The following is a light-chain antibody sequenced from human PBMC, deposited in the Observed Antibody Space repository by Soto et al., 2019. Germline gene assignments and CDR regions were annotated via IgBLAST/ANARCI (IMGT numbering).Light chain of an antibody. CDR3: QQYGSSPMYT. CDR1: QRVSSSY. J-gene: IGKJ2*01. V-gene: IGKV3-20*01. CDR2: GAS. Sequence: EIVLTQSPATLSLSPGERANLSCRASQRVSSSYLASDQQKPGQAPRLLIYGASSRATGIPDRFSGSGSGTDFTLTISRLEPEDFAVYYCQQYGSSPMYTFGQGTKLEIK.